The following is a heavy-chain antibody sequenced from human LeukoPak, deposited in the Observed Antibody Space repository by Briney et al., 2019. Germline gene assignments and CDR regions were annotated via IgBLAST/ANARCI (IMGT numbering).Heavy chain of an antibody. CDR1: GGSISSGGYY. D-gene: IGHD6-19*01. V-gene: IGHV4-31*03. CDR2: IYYSGST. Sequence: SETLSLTCTVSGGSISSGGYYWSWIRQHPGKGLEWIGYIYYSGSTYYNPSLKSRVTISVDTSKNQFSLKLSSVTAADTAVYYCARDGSGWSYYYYYGMDVWGQGTTVTVSS. J-gene: IGHJ6*02. CDR3: ARDGSGWSYYYYYGMDV.